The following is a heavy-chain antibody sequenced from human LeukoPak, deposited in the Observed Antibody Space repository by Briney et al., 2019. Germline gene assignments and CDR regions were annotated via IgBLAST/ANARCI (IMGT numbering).Heavy chain of an antibody. J-gene: IGHJ4*02. CDR3: SAALYSGGWHYFDY. V-gene: IGHV3-21*01. CDR2: MSYSGGYT. D-gene: IGHD2-15*01. CDR1: GFTFSAFS. Sequence: GGSLRLSCAASGFTFSAFSMNWVRQAPGKGLEWVSSMSYSGGYTYYADSVKGRFTISRDNAKSTLYLQMNSLRAEDTAVYYCSAALYSGGWHYFDYWGQGILVTVSS.